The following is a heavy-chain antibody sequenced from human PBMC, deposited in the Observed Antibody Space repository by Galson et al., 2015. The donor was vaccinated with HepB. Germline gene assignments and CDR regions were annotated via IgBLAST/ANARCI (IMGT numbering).Heavy chain of an antibody. D-gene: IGHD3-10*01. V-gene: IGHV3-33*01. CDR2: IWFDGSKK. CDR1: GFTFNSYG. J-gene: IGHJ4*02. Sequence: SLRLSCAASGFTFNSYGMHWVRQGPGKGLEWVAVIWFDGSKKHYADSVKGRFTISRDNSKNTLYLEMNSLRAEDTAVYYCARDRIFMVRGVINGFDYWGQGTLVTVSS. CDR3: ARDRIFMVRGVINGFDY.